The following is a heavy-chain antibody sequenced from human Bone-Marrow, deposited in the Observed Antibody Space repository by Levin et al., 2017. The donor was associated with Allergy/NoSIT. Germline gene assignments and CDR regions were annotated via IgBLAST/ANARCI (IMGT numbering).Heavy chain of an antibody. CDR1: GYSISSGYY. CDR3: VRHGPGASGLDPSDL. J-gene: IGHJ5*01. Sequence: RTSETLSLVCSVSGYSISSGYYWGWIRQPPGKGLEWIGNTFHYGRTNYNPSLNRRATISVDTSKNQFSLRLTSVTAADTAMYYCVRHGPGASGLDPSDLWGHGALVTVSS. CDR2: TFHYGRT. V-gene: IGHV4-38-2*02. D-gene: IGHD6-19*01.